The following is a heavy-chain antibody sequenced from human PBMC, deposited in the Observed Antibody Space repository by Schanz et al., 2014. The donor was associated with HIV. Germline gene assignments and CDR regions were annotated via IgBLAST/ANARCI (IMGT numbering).Heavy chain of an antibody. CDR1: GFTFSKYA. V-gene: IGHV3-7*01. CDR2: ITLDGTEK. J-gene: IGHJ4*02. Sequence: EVQLLESGGGLVQPGGSLRLSCAASGFTFSKYAMSWVRQAPGKGLEWVASITLDGTEKYSMDSMKGRFTISRDNAKNSLFLLMNNLRVEDTAVYYCARENWGVGDYWGQGTLVTVSS. CDR3: ARENWGVGDY. D-gene: IGHD3-16*01.